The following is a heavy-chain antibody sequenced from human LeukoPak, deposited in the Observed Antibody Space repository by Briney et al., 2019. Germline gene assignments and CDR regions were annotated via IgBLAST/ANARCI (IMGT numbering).Heavy chain of an antibody. J-gene: IGHJ4*02. CDR2: IYHSGST. CDR1: DVSISSSY. CDR3: ARHPEDDY. V-gene: IGHV4-38-2*02. Sequence: SETLSLTCSVSDVSISSSYWGWIRQPPGKGLEWIGSIYHSGSTYYNPSLKSRVTISVDTSKNQFSLKLSSVTAADTAVYYCARHPEDDYWGQGTLVTVSS.